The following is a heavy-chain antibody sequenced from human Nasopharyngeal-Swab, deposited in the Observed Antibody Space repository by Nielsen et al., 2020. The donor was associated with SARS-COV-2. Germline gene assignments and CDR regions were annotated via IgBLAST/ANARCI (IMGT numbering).Heavy chain of an antibody. CDR3: AKDTTPLYSSSSVPYYYGMDV. CDR2: ISWNSGSI. D-gene: IGHD6-6*01. Sequence: SLKISCAASGFTFDDYAMHWVRQAPGKGLEWVSGISWNSGSIAYADSVKGRFTISRDNAKNSLYLQMNSLRAEDTALYYCAKDTTPLYSSSSVPYYYGMDVWGQGTTVTVSS. CDR1: GFTFDDYA. V-gene: IGHV3-9*01. J-gene: IGHJ6*02.